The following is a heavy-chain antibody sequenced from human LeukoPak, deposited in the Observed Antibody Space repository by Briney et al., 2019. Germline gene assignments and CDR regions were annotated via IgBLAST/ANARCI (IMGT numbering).Heavy chain of an antibody. CDR3: AKGLHGAPFVDY. D-gene: IGHD5-24*01. J-gene: IGHJ4*02. V-gene: IGHV3-23*01. CDR2: ISGSGGST. CDR1: GFTFGDYA. Sequence: GRSLRLSCTASGFTFGDYAMSWVRQAPGKGLEWVSAISGSGGSTYYADSVKGRFTISRDNSKNTLYLQMNSLRAEDTAVYYCAKGLHGAPFVDYWGQGTLVTVSS.